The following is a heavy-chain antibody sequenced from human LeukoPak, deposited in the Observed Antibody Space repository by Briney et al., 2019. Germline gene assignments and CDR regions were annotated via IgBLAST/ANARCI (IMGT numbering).Heavy chain of an antibody. V-gene: IGHV4-38-2*02. CDR2: IYYRGST. CDR3: AVCATVTTVWFDP. Sequence: SETLSLTCTVSGYSISSGYYWGWIRQPPGRELEWIASIYYRGSTHYNPSLASLKSRVTISGDTSKNQFSLKLSSVTAADTAVYYCAVCATVTTVWFDPWGQGTLVTVSS. J-gene: IGHJ5*02. CDR1: GYSISSGYY. D-gene: IGHD4-17*01.